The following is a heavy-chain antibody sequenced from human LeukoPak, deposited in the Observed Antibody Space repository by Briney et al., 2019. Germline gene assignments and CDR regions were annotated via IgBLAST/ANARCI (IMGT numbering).Heavy chain of an antibody. V-gene: IGHV3-9*01. CDR2: ISWNSGSI. CDR1: GFTFDDYA. CDR3: AKAINIAAAGLFDY. J-gene: IGHJ4*02. D-gene: IGHD6-13*01. Sequence: GRSLRLSCAASGFTFDDYAIHWVRQAPGKGLEWVSGISWNSGSIGYADSVKGRFTISRDNAKNSLYLQMNSLRAEDTALYYCAKAINIAAAGLFDYWGQGTLVTVSS.